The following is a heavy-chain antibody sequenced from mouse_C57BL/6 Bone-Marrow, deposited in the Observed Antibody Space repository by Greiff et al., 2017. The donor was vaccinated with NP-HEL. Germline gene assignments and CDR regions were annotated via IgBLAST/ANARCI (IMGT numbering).Heavy chain of an antibody. CDR1: GFTITSGYY. J-gene: IGHJ3*01. CDR2: ITHSGET. V-gene: IGHV12-3*01. Sequence: VKVVESGPGLVKPSQSLFLTCSTTGFTITSGYYWIWIRQSPGKPLEWMGYITHSGETFYNPSLQSPISITRETSKNQFFLQLNSVTTEDTAMYYCAGDRGYGFAYWGQGTLVTVSA. CDR3: AGDRGYGFAY. D-gene: IGHD2-10*02.